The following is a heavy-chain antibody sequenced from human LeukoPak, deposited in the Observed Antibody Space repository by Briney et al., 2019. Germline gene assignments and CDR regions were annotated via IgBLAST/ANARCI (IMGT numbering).Heavy chain of an antibody. Sequence: GGSLRLSCAASGLTFSNNWMHWVSHAPGKGLVWVSRIDGDGSGTSYADSVKGRFTISRDNAKNTSYLQMDSLRAEDSAVYYCATVFDYWGQGTLVTVSS. CDR1: GLTFSNNW. J-gene: IGHJ4*02. V-gene: IGHV3-74*01. CDR2: IDGDGSGT. D-gene: IGHD4-17*01. CDR3: ATVFDY.